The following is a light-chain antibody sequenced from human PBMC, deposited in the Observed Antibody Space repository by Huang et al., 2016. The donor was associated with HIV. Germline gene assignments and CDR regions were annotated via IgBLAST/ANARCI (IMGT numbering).Light chain of an antibody. V-gene: IGKV3-11*01. CDR3: QQRAHWPPIT. Sequence: EVVLTQSPATLSLSPGERATLSYRASQSVSIFLAWYQQRPGQAPRLLIYDASNRATGIPARFSGSWSGTDFTLNISSLEPEDFAVYYCQQRAHWPPITFGQGTRLEIK. CDR2: DAS. CDR1: QSVSIF. J-gene: IGKJ5*01.